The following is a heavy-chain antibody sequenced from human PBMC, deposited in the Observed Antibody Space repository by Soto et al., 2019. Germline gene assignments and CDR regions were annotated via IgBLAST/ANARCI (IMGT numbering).Heavy chain of an antibody. J-gene: IGHJ3*02. CDR1: GGFVSSGSYY. D-gene: IGHD1-1*01. V-gene: IGHV4-34*01. CDR2: MSHSGGT. Sequence: QVQLQQWGAGLLKPSETLSLTCAVYGGFVSSGSYYWSWIRQPPGKGLEWIGEMSHSGGTHFNPSLKSRVTISVDTSKNQFSLKMSSVTAADTALYYCARLERGTATTVVDAFDIWGPVTMVTVSS. CDR3: ARLERGTATTVVDAFDI.